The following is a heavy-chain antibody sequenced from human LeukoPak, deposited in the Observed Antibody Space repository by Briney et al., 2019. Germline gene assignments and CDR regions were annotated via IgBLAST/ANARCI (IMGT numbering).Heavy chain of an antibody. CDR2: INPNSGGT. D-gene: IGHD3-3*01. CDR1: GYTFTGYY. CDR3: ARGAIFGVVIEDLFDP. Sequence: ASVKVSCKASGYTFTGYYMHWVRQAPGQGLEWMGWINPNSGGTNYAQKFQGRVTMTRDTSTSTVYMELSSLRSEDTAVYYCARGAIFGVVIEDLFDPWGQGTLVTVSS. V-gene: IGHV1-2*02. J-gene: IGHJ5*02.